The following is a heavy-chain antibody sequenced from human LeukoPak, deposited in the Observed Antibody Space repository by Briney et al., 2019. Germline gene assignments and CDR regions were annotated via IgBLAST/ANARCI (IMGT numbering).Heavy chain of an antibody. J-gene: IGHJ6*03. CDR2: IQQDGSDK. CDR1: GFTFSSSW. V-gene: IGHV3-7*03. CDR3: AKDDSGSYYPYYYYMDV. Sequence: LPGGSLRLSCAASGFTFSSSWMSWVRQAPGKGLEWVANIQQDGSDKYYVDSVKGRFTISRDNAKNSLYLQMNSLRAEDTAVYYCAKDDSGSYYPYYYYMDVWGKGTTVTISS. D-gene: IGHD1-26*01.